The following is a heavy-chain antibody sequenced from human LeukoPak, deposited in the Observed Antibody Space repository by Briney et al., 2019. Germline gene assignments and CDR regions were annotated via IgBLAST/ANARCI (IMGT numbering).Heavy chain of an antibody. J-gene: IGHJ4*02. CDR1: GYRFTSYW. V-gene: IGHV5-51*01. Sequence: GGSLKISFQGSGYRFTSYWIGWVRPMPGKGLEWMGIIYPGDSDTRYRPSFQGQVTISADKSISTAYLQWSSLKASDTAMYYCARQGRYFDWSGPMWGQGTLVTVSS. CDR3: ARQGRYFDWSGPM. D-gene: IGHD3-9*01. CDR2: IYPGDSDT.